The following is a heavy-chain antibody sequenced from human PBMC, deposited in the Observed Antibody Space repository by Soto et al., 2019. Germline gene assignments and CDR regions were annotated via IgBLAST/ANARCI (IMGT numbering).Heavy chain of an antibody. CDR1: GFSLSTSGVS. Sequence: SGPTLVNPTQTLTLTCTFSGFSLSTSGVSVGWIRQPPGKALEWLALIYWNEDKRYSPSLKNRLTITEDTSKNQVVLTMTNMDPVDTATYYCAHSPPGIDSTGYSIWGQGTMVTVSS. CDR2: IYWNEDK. D-gene: IGHD3-22*01. CDR3: AHSPPGIDSTGYSI. J-gene: IGHJ3*02. V-gene: IGHV2-5*01.